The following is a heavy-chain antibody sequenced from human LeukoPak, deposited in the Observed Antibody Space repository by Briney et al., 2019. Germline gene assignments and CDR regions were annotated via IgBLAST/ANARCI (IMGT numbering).Heavy chain of an antibody. J-gene: IGHJ4*02. D-gene: IGHD4-17*01. CDR2: ISTTSSYI. CDR1: GFTFSSYN. V-gene: IGHV3-21*01. CDR3: AGLLGDYGDDY. Sequence: GGSLRLSCAASGFTFSSYNMNWVRQAPGKGLEWVSSISTTSSYIYYADSVKGRFTISRDNAKNSLYLQMNSLRAEDTAVYYCAGLLGDYGDDYWGQGTLVTVSS.